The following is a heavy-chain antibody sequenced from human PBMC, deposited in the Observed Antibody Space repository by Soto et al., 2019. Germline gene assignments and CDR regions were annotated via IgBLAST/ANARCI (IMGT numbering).Heavy chain of an antibody. V-gene: IGHV1-3*01. CDR3: ARETRYSSSWYNWFDP. Sequence: ASVKVSCKASGYTFTSYAMHWVRQAPGQRLEWMGWINAGNGNTKYSQKFQGRVTITRDTSASTAYMELSSLRSEDTAVYYCARETRYSSSWYNWFDPWGQGTLVTVSS. CDR1: GYTFTSYA. D-gene: IGHD6-13*01. J-gene: IGHJ5*02. CDR2: INAGNGNT.